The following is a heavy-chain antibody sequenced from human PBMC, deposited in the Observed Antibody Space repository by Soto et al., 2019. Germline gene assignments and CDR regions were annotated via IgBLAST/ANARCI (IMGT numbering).Heavy chain of an antibody. CDR1: GFTFSMYS. Sequence: DVQLVESGGAVVQPGESLRLSCAVSGFTFSMYSMTWVRQAPGKGLEWVAKIPQEGGDGHYADSVKGRFTISRDNAKNSVFLQMNNLRAADTAVYYCARDQLILPAHDFFYGSDVWGQGATVTVS. CDR3: ARDQLILPAHDFFYGSDV. D-gene: IGHD2-21*02. CDR2: IPQEGGDG. V-gene: IGHV3-7*03. J-gene: IGHJ6*02.